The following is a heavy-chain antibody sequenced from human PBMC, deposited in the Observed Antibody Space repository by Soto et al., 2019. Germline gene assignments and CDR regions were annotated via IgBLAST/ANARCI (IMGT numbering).Heavy chain of an antibody. D-gene: IGHD6-13*01. CDR2: ISYDGSNK. CDR3: AKDAAAGTNDYREPFDY. Sequence: GGSLRLSCAASGFTFSSYGMHWVRQAPGKGLGWVAVISYDGSNKYYADSVKGRFTISRDNSKNTLYLQMNSLRAEDKAFYYWAKDAAAGTNDYREPFDYWGQGTLVTVSS. J-gene: IGHJ4*02. V-gene: IGHV3-30*18. CDR1: GFTFSSYG.